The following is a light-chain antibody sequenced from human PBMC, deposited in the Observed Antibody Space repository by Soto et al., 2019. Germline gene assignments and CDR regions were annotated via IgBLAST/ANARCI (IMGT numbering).Light chain of an antibody. V-gene: IGKV3D-15*01. Sequence: ESVLTQSPVTLSLSPCEIATLSCSSSQSVSNNYLAWYQQKPGQAPRLLIYGASNRATGIPARFSGSGSGTEFTLTINSLQSEDFAVYYCQQYNNWPRTFGQGTKVDIK. J-gene: IGKJ1*01. CDR3: QQYNNWPRT. CDR2: GAS. CDR1: QSVSNN.